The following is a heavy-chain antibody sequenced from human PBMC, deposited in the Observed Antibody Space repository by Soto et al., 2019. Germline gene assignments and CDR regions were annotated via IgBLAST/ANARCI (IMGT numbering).Heavy chain of an antibody. J-gene: IGHJ6*03. CDR1: GGSFSGYY. CDR3: ARGRGSTTSCYFGRCYYYYMDV. V-gene: IGHV4-34*01. D-gene: IGHD2-2*01. CDR2: INHSGST. Sequence: SETLSLTCAVYGGSFSGYYWSWIRQPPGKGLEWIGEINHSGSTNYNPSLKSRVTISVDTSKNQFSLNLSSVTAADTAVYYCARGRGSTTSCYFGRCYYYYMDVWGKGTTVTVSS.